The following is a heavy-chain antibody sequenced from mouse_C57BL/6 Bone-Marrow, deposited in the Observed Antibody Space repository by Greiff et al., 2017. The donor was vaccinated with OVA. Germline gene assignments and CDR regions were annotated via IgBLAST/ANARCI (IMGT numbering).Heavy chain of an antibody. V-gene: IGHV1-53*01. CDR1: GYTFTSYW. D-gene: IGHD2-1*01. CDR3: ARKRNYYGPFAY. Sequence: QVQLQQPGTELVKPGASVKLSCKASGYTFTSYWMHWVKQRPGQGLEWIGNINPSNGGTNYNEKFKSKATLTVDKSSSTAYMQLSSLTSEDSAVDYCARKRNYYGPFAYWGQGTLVTVSA. CDR2: INPSNGGT. J-gene: IGHJ3*01.